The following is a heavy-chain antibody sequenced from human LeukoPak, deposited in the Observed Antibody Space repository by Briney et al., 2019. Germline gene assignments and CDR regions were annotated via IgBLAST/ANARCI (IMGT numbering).Heavy chain of an antibody. CDR2: ISTSSRTI. CDR3: ARAWGSAYDLNY. Sequence: GGSLRLSCAASGFTFSSYSMNWVRQAPGKGLEWVSYISTSSRTIYYADSVKGRFTISRDNAKNSLYLQMNSLRAEDTAVYYCARAWGSAYDLNYWGQGTLVTVSP. V-gene: IGHV3-48*04. CDR1: GFTFSSYS. D-gene: IGHD5-12*01. J-gene: IGHJ4*02.